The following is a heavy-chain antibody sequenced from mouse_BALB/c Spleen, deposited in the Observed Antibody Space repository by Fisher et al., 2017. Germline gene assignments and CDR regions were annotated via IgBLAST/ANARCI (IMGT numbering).Heavy chain of an antibody. Sequence: KFKGKATLTVDKSSSTAYMQLSSLTSEDSAVYFCARWGTTVVADYWGQGTTLTVSS. J-gene: IGHJ2*01. CDR3: ARWGTTVVADY. D-gene: IGHD1-1*01. V-gene: IGHV1-69*02.